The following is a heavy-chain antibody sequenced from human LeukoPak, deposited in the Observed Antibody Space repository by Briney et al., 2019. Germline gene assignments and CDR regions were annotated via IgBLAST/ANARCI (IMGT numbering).Heavy chain of an antibody. CDR2: IYYTGNT. CDR1: GDSIIGYY. D-gene: IGHD3-10*01. CDR3: ARRGRTYYYGSGSYSSYYYMDV. V-gene: IGHV4-39*07. J-gene: IGHJ6*03. Sequence: NPSETLSLTCSVSGDSIIGYYWGWIRQPPGKGLEWIGNIYYTGNTYYNSSLKSRVTISLDTSKNQFSLKLSSVTAADTAVYYCARRGRTYYYGSGSYSSYYYMDVWGKGTTVTISS.